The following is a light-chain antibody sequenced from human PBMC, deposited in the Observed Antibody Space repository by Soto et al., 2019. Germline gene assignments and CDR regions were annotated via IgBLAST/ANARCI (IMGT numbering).Light chain of an antibody. CDR1: QSVSIY. CDR2: GAS. CDR3: QQYASSPT. Sequence: EIMLTQSPVTLSLSPGEKATLSYRASQSVSIYLAWYQQKPGQAPRLLMYGASYRATGIPDRFSGSGSGTDFSLTINRLEPEDFVVYYCQQYASSPTFGQGTKVDI. J-gene: IGKJ1*01. V-gene: IGKV3-20*01.